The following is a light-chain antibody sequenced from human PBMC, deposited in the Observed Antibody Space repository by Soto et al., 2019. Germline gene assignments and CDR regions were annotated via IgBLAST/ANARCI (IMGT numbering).Light chain of an antibody. CDR2: DAS. CDR3: QQYNSSPTST. CDR1: QSISSW. J-gene: IGKJ1*01. Sequence: DIQMTQSPSTLSASVGDRVTITCRASQSISSWLAWYQQKPGKAPKLLIYDASSLESGVPSRFSGSGSGTEFTLTISSLQPDDFATYYCQQYNSSPTSTFGQGTKVEIK. V-gene: IGKV1-5*01.